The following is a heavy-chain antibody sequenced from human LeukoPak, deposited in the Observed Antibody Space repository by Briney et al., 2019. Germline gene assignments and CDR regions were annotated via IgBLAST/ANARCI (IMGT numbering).Heavy chain of an antibody. Sequence: SETLSLTCAVYGGSFSGYYWSWIRQPPGKGLEWIGEINHGGSTNYNPSLKSRVTISVDTSKNQFSLKLSSVTAADTAVYYCARGGQPGRITIFGVVKYAFDIWGQGTMVTVSS. CDR3: ARGGQPGRITIFGVVKYAFDI. CDR2: INHGGST. V-gene: IGHV4-34*01. J-gene: IGHJ3*02. CDR1: GGSFSGYY. D-gene: IGHD3-3*01.